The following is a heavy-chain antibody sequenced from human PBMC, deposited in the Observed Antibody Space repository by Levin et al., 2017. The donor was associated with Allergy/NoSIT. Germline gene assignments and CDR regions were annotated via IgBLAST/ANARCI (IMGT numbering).Heavy chain of an antibody. D-gene: IGHD3-10*01. J-gene: IGHJ4*02. V-gene: IGHV3-11*01. CDR3: AGGSGSYGFDY. CDR2: ISSSGSTI. CDR1: GFTFSDYY. Sequence: GESLKISCAASGFTFSDYYMSWIRQAPGKGLEWVSYISSSGSTIYYADSVKGRFTISRDNAKNSLYLQMNSLRAEDTAVYYCAGGSGSYGFDYWGQGTLVTVSS.